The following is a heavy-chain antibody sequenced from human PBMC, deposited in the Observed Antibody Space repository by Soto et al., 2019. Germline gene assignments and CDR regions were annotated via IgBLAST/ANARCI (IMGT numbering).Heavy chain of an antibody. Sequence: EVQLMESGGGLVQPGGSLRLSCAASGFSFSSYWMTWVRQAPGKGLEWVANIKSDGSGAEYVDSVKGRFTISRDNAKNALFLQMNSLRAEDTAVYYCSRDPVRKDRYNFDYWGQGTLVTVSS. CDR3: SRDPVRKDRYNFDY. CDR1: GFSFSSYW. CDR2: IKSDGSGA. J-gene: IGHJ4*02. D-gene: IGHD5-18*01. V-gene: IGHV3-7*01.